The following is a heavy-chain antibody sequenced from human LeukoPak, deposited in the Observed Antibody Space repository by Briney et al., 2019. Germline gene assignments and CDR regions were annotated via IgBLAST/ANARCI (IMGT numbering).Heavy chain of an antibody. J-gene: IGHJ6*03. V-gene: IGHV3-30*02. CDR1: GFTFSSYG. Sequence: GGSLRLSCAASGFTFSSYGMHWVRQAPGKGLEWVAFIRYDGSNKHYADSVKGRFTISRDNSKNTLYLQMNSLRAEDTAVYYCAKDQGWNGHYYMDVWGKGTTVTISS. CDR3: AKDQGWNGHYYMDV. CDR2: IRYDGSNK. D-gene: IGHD1-1*01.